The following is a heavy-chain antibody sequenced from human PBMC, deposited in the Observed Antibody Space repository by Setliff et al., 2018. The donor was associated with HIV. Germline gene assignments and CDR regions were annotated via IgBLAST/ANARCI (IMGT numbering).Heavy chain of an antibody. V-gene: IGHV3-33*01. D-gene: IGHD3-22*01. CDR3: ASEVCRHSGGYCYDSYAFDI. CDR1: GFGFSVYG. J-gene: IGHJ3*02. CDR2: IWYDGGKK. Sequence: GGSLRLSCEVFGFGFSVYGFHWVRQAPGKGLEWVAVIWYDGGKKEYGDSVKGRFTISRDDSKNTLYLQMNSLRAEDTAVYYCASEVCRHSGGYCYDSYAFDIWGQGTLVTVSS.